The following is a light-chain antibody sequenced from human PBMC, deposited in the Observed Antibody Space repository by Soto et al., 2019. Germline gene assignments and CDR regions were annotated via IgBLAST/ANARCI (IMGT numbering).Light chain of an antibody. CDR1: QTCSSW. V-gene: IGKV1-5*03. CDR2: KAS. J-gene: IGKJ4*01. CDR3: QQYYSYPLT. Sequence: DIQMPQSPSSLSAALGDSVTITCRASQTCSSWLAWYQQKPGKAPKLLIYKASTLKSGVPSRFSGSGSGTDFTLTISCLQSEDFATYYCQQYYSYPLTFGGGTKVDIK.